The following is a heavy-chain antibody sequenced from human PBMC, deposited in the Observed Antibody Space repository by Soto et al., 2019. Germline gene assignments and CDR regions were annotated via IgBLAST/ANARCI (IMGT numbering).Heavy chain of an antibody. CDR3: ASSRYDYIWGSQIGVWFDP. J-gene: IGHJ5*02. CDR2: IKQDGSEK. CDR1: GFTFSSYW. V-gene: IGHV3-7*01. Sequence: GGSLRLSCAASGFTFSSYWMSWVRQAPGKGLEWVANIKQDGSEKYYVDSVKGRFTISRDNAKNSLYLQMNSLRAEDTAVYYCASSRYDYIWGSQIGVWFDPWGQGTLVTVSS. D-gene: IGHD3-16*01.